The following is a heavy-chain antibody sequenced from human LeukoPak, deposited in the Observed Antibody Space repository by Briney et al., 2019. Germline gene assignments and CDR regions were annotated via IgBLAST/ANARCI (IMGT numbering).Heavy chain of an antibody. CDR3: TIFMGYYYYYYGMDV. CDR1: GFTFSGSA. Sequence: GGSLKLSCAASGFTFSGSAMPWVRQASGKGLEWVGRIRSKANSYATAYAASVKGRFTISRDDSKNTAYLQMNSLKTEDTAVYYCTIFMGYYYYYYGMDVWGQGTTVTVSS. D-gene: IGHD3-10*01. V-gene: IGHV3-73*01. J-gene: IGHJ6*02. CDR2: IRSKANSYAT.